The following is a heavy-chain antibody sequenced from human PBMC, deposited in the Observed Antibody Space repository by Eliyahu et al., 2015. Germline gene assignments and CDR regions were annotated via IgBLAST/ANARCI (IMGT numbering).Heavy chain of an antibody. V-gene: IGHV3-30*18. Sequence: QVQLVESGGGVVQPGRSLRLSCAASGFXFXSYGXXWVRQAPGKGLEXVAVISYDGSNKYYADSVKGRFTISRDNSKNTLYLQMNSLRAEDTAVYYCAKDRGRYSRYNWNYLNNWFDPWGQGTLVTVSS. CDR3: AKDRGRYSRYNWNYLNNWFDP. CDR1: GFXFXSYG. J-gene: IGHJ5*02. D-gene: IGHD1-7*01. CDR2: ISYDGSNK.